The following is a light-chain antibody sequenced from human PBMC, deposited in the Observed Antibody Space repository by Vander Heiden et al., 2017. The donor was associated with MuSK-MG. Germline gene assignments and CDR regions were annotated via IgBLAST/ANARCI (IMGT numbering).Light chain of an antibody. J-gene: IGLJ2*01. V-gene: IGLV3-1*01. CDR1: PSENTY. Sequence: SYDLTHPLSVFVSPGQPASIPFSGAPSENTYVCWFHQGPGPSPVLVIDQETKRPAGITERFSGSISGNTATLTISETEAMDEDDYYCQARDSTVVFGGGTRLTVL. CDR3: QARDSTVV. CDR2: QET.